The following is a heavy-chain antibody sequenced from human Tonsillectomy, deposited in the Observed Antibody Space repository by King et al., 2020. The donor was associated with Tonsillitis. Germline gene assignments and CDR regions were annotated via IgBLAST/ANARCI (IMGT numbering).Heavy chain of an antibody. CDR3: ARTYIAAAGPFDY. V-gene: IGHV3-21*01. CDR2: ISSSSSYI. D-gene: IGHD6-13*01. J-gene: IGHJ4*02. Sequence: VQLVESGGGLVKPGGSLRISCAASGFTFSSYSMNWVRQAPGKGLEWVSSISSSSSYIYNADSVKGRFTISRDNAKNSLYLQMNSLRAEDTAVYYCARTYIAAAGPFDYWGQGTLVTVSS. CDR1: GFTFSSYS.